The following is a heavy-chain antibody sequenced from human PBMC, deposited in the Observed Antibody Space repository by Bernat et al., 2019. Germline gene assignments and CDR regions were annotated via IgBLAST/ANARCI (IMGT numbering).Heavy chain of an antibody. Sequence: EVQLVESGGGLVQPGGSLRLSCAASGFTFNSYELNWVRQAPGKGLEWGSYISSSGSSIYYADSVKGRFTISRDNAKNSLFLLMNSLRAEDTAVYYCARVFRSTLYFYYGMDVWGQGTTVTVSS. CDR3: ARVFRSTLYFYYGMDV. D-gene: IGHD1-1*01. CDR2: ISSSGSSI. V-gene: IGHV3-48*03. J-gene: IGHJ6*02. CDR1: GFTFNSYE.